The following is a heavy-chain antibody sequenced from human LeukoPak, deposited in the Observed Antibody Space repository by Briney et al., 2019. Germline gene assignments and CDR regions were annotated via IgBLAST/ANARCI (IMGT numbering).Heavy chain of an antibody. V-gene: IGHV4-39*01. CDR3: GRRLSYYFGVDV. CDR1: GGSISNDGYF. CDR2: MSYGGDT. J-gene: IGHJ6*02. Sequence: SETLSLTCTVSGGSISNDGYFWGWIRQPPGKGLEWIGSMSYGGDTYYSPALKSRLTISVEPPKDQFSLTLRSVTSADTAVYPCGRRLSYYFGVDVWGQGATVIVSS.